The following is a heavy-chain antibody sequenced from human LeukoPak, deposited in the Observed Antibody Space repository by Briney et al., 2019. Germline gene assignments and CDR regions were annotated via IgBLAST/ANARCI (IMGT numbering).Heavy chain of an antibody. Sequence: SETLSLTCTVSGGSISSYYWSWVRQPPGKGLEWIGFVYYTGSTNYSPSLKSRVTISVDTSKNQFSLKLRSVTAADTAVYYCARVTRGYSGYDLSDYYYYYMDVWGKGTTVTVSS. CDR2: VYYTGST. CDR1: GGSISSYY. CDR3: ARVTRGYSGYDLSDYYYYYMDV. V-gene: IGHV4-59*01. D-gene: IGHD5-12*01. J-gene: IGHJ6*03.